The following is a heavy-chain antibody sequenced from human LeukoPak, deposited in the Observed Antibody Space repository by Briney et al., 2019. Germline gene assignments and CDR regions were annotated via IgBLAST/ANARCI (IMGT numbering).Heavy chain of an antibody. CDR3: ASWAGYCSSANCYTTSLDY. V-gene: IGHV1-18*01. CDR1: GYTLTSYG. Sequence: VASVKVSCKASGYTLTSYGITWVRQAPGQGLEWMGWISTYNGNTNYAQKLQGRVTMTTETSTSTAYMELRSLRSDDTAVYYCASWAGYCSSANCYTTSLDYRGQGTLVTVSS. CDR2: ISTYNGNT. D-gene: IGHD2-2*02. J-gene: IGHJ4*02.